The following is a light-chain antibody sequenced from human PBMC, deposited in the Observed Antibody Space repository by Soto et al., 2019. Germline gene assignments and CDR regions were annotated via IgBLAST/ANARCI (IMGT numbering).Light chain of an antibody. CDR3: QQYGSPPLFT. J-gene: IGKJ3*01. CDR1: PSVSSSY. CDR2: GAS. Sequence: ELVLTQSPGTLSLSPGERATLSCRASPSVSSSYLAWYQQKPGQAPRLLIHGASSRATGIPDRFSGSGSGTDFTLTISRLEPEDFAVYYCQQYGSPPLFTFGPGTKVDI. V-gene: IGKV3-20*01.